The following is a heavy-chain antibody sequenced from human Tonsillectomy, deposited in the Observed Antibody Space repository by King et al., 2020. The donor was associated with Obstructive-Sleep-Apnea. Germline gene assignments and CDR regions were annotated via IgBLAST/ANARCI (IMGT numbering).Heavy chain of an antibody. V-gene: IGHV4-59*01. CDR3: ATSGRYAGAFDI. Sequence: QLQESGPGLVKPSETLSLTCTVSGGSISSYYWSWIRQPPGKGLEWIGYFYYSVSTNFHPSLKSRVTIHVDTSKNQFSLKLSSVTAADTAVYYCATSGRYAGAFDIWGQGTMVTVSS. D-gene: IGHD3-10*01. CDR2: FYYSVST. CDR1: GGSISSYY. J-gene: IGHJ3*02.